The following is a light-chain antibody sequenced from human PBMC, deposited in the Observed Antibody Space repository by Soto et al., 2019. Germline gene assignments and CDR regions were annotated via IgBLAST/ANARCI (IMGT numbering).Light chain of an antibody. J-gene: IGLJ2*01. Sequence: QSVLTQPASVSGSPGQSITISCTGTSTDIGAYNYVSWYQQHPGKAPKHRMYEVTNRPSGVSNRFSGSKSGNTASLTITGLQAEDEADYDCSSYTRSTTVIFGGGTKRTVL. CDR2: EVT. V-gene: IGLV2-14*01. CDR3: SSYTRSTTVI. CDR1: STDIGAYNY.